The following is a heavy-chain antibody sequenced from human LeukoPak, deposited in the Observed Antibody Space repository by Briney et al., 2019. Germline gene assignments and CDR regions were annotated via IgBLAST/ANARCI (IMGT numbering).Heavy chain of an antibody. V-gene: IGHV1-2*02. CDR1: GYTFTGYY. J-gene: IGHJ4*02. D-gene: IGHD3-10*01. Sequence: GASVKVSCKASGYTFTGYYMHWVRQAPGQGLEWMGWINPNSGGTNYAQKFQGRVTMTRDTSISTAYMELSRLRSDDTAVYYCARDRYGSGSYLRDWGQGTLVTVSS. CDR2: INPNSGGT. CDR3: ARDRYGSGSYLRD.